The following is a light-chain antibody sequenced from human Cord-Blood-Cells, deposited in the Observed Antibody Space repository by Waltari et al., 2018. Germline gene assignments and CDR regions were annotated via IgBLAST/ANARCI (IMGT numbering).Light chain of an antibody. V-gene: IGKV3-11*01. CDR2: DAS. CDR3: QQRSNWPLT. J-gene: IGKJ4*02. Sequence: ELVSTQSPATLSLSPGDRSTLSCRASQSVSSYLAWYQQKPGQAPRLLIYDASNRATGIPARFSGSGSGTDFTLTISSLEPEDFAVYYCQQRSNWPLTFGGGTKVEIK. CDR1: QSVSSY.